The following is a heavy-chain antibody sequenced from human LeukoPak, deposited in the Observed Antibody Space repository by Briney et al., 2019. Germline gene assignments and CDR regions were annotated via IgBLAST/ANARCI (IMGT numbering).Heavy chain of an antibody. CDR1: GFTFISYT. J-gene: IGHJ4*02. CDR2: ISSSSTYI. V-gene: IGHV3-21*04. CDR3: ARDQYDTWSRRGNFDS. Sequence: GGSLRLSCAASGFTFISYTMNWVRQAPGKGLEWVSSISSSSTYIYYADSLKGRFTISRDNAKNSLYLQMNSLRAEDTAVFYCARDQYDTWSRRGNFDSWGQGTLVIVSS. D-gene: IGHD3/OR15-3a*01.